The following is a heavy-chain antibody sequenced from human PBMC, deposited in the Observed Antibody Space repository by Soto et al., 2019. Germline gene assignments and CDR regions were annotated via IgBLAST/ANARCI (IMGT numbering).Heavy chain of an antibody. Sequence: ASVKVSCKASGYTFTGYYMHWVRQAPGQGLEWMGWIKPNSGGTNYAQKLQGWVTMTRDTSISTAYMELSRLRSDDTAVYYCARDVYGDYFDYWGQGTLVTVSS. CDR2: IKPNSGGT. D-gene: IGHD4-17*01. V-gene: IGHV1-2*04. CDR1: GYTFTGYY. CDR3: ARDVYGDYFDY. J-gene: IGHJ4*02.